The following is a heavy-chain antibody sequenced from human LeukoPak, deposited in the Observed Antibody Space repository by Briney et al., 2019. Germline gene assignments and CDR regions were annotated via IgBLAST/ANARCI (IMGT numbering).Heavy chain of an antibody. CDR1: GGTFSSYA. J-gene: IGHJ4*02. D-gene: IGHD3-22*01. V-gene: IGHV1-69*04. Sequence: RASVKVSCEASGGTFSSYAISWVRQAPGQGLEWMGRIIPILGIANYAQKFQGRVTITADKSTSTAYMELSSLRSEDTAVYYCARDLYESSGYYYGTYFDYWGQGTLVTVSS. CDR3: ARDLYESSGYYYGTYFDY. CDR2: IIPILGIA.